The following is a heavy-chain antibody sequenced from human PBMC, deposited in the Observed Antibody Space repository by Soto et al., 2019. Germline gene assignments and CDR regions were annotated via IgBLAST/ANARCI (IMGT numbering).Heavy chain of an antibody. D-gene: IGHD3-22*01. CDR2: ISGSGGSR. Sequence: EVQLLESGGGMVEPGGSLRLSCAVSGFTFNSYAMTWVRQAPGRGLEWVAGISGSGGSRFYADSVKGRFTISRENSRNPPYLQMNILRHEDADVYYCAKKYYVDSSGYYSRDAFDVWGQGTAVTVSS. CDR3: AKKYYVDSSGYYSRDAFDV. V-gene: IGHV3-23*01. CDR1: GFTFNSYA. J-gene: IGHJ3*01.